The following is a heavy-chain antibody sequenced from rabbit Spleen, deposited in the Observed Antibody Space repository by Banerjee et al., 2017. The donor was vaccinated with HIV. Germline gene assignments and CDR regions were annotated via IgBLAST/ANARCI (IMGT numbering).Heavy chain of an antibody. J-gene: IGHJ4*01. V-gene: IGHV1S47*01. CDR2: IVAGSGST. CDR1: GFSFSSGQY. D-gene: IGHD2-1*01. Sequence: QEQLVESGGGLVQPEGSLTLTCTASGFSFSSGQYMCWVRQAPGKGLEWIGCIVAGSGSTYYASWAKGRFTISRSTSLNTVTLQMTSLTAADTATYFCARDIRNGGDCSWGNGCNLWGPGTLVTVS. CDR3: ARDIRNGGDCSWGNGCNL.